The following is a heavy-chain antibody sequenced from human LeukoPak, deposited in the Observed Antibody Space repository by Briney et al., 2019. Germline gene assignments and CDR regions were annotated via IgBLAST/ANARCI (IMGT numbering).Heavy chain of an antibody. D-gene: IGHD1-26*01. CDR2: IYYSGST. J-gene: IGHJ6*04. Sequence: SETLSLTCTVSGDSITSSPYYWGWLRQPPGKGLEWIGSIYYSGSTYYNPSLKSRVTISLDRSNSQFSLKLNSVTAADTAVYYCARGWALYSGSPRVVWGKGTTVTVSS. CDR3: ARGWALYSGSPRVV. CDR1: GDSITSSPYY. V-gene: IGHV4-39*07.